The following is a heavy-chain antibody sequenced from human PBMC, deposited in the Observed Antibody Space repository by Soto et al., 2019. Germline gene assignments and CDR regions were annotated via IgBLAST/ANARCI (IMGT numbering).Heavy chain of an antibody. CDR2: ISGSGGST. Sequence: VGSLRLSCAASGFTFSSYAMSWVRQARGKGLEWVSAISGSGGSTYYADSVKGRFTISRDNSKNTLYLQMNSLRAEDTAVYYCAKRPYYYDSSGYSGPFDYWGQGTLVTVS. CDR1: GFTFSSYA. V-gene: IGHV3-23*01. J-gene: IGHJ4*02. D-gene: IGHD3-22*01. CDR3: AKRPYYYDSSGYSGPFDY.